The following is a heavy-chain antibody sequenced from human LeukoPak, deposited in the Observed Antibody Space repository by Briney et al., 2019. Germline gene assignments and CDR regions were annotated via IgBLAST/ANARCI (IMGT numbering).Heavy chain of an antibody. V-gene: IGHV4-59*01. D-gene: IGHD6-6*01. CDR1: DGSISSSY. Sequence: SETLSLTCTVSDGSISSSYWSWIRQPPGKGLEWIGYIYYTGNTNYNPSLKSRVTMSLDTSKNQFSLTLSSVTAADTAVYYCAREGIYSSSSYFDYWGQGTLVTVSS. J-gene: IGHJ4*02. CDR3: AREGIYSSSSYFDY. CDR2: IYYTGNT.